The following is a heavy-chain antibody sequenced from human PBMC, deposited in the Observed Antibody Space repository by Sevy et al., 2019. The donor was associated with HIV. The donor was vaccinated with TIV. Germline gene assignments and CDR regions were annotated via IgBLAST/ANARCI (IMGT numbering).Heavy chain of an antibody. J-gene: IGHJ4*02. Sequence: GGSLRLSCAASGLAFTSYAMSWVRQAPGKGLEWVSTISNSGVNIYYADSVKGRFNVSRDTSKNTLYLQMNSLRAEDTAIYYCAKDLAAPGIVGYWGQGTLVTVSS. CDR1: GLAFTSYA. D-gene: IGHD6-13*01. CDR2: ISNSGVNI. CDR3: AKDLAAPGIVGY. V-gene: IGHV3-23*01.